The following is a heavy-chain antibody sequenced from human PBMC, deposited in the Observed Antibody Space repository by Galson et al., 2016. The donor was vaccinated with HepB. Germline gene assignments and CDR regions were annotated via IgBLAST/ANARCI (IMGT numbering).Heavy chain of an antibody. V-gene: IGHV3-15*07. J-gene: IGHJ4*02. CDR1: GFTFSDAW. CDR3: TRTGLGDFDY. Sequence: SLRLSCAASGFTFSDAWMNWVRQAPGKGLEWVGRIKSKLDGGTADYAAPVQGRFSISRDDSKSSVYLHMNGLKPEDTAIYYCTRTGLGDFDYWGRGTLVTVSS. CDR2: IKSKLDGGTA. D-gene: IGHD1/OR15-1a*01.